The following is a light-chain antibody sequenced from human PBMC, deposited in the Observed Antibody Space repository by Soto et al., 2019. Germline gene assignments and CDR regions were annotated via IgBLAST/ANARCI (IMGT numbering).Light chain of an antibody. V-gene: IGLV2-14*01. Sequence: QSALTQPASVSGSLGQSITISCTGSSSDVGGYNYVSWYQQHPGKAPKLMIYEVNNRPSGVSNRCSGSKSGNTASLTISGLQAEDEADYYCSSFTSSSTQVLGGGTKLTVL. CDR1: SSDVGGYNY. J-gene: IGLJ3*02. CDR2: EVN. CDR3: SSFTSSSTQV.